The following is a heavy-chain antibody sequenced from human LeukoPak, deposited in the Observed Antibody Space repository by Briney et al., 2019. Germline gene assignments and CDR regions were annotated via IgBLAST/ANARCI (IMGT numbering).Heavy chain of an antibody. CDR3: ARDPSNTSGWYIYFDY. CDR1: GYTFNRHG. J-gene: IGHJ4*02. Sequence: ASVKVSCKASGYTFNRHGISWARRAPGQGLEWMGWISAYNGDTKYSQKFQGRVTLTIDTSTSTAHMELRSLTSDDTAMYYCARDPSNTSGWYIYFDYWGQGTLVTVSS. CDR2: ISAYNGDT. D-gene: IGHD6-19*01. V-gene: IGHV1-18*01.